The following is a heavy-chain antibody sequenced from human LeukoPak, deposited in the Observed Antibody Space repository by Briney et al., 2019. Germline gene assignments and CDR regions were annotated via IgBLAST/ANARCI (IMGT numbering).Heavy chain of an antibody. Sequence: GGSLRLSCAASGFTFSSYSMSWVRQAPGKGLEWVSSITSSSSYIYYADSVKGRFTISRDNAKNSLYLQMNSLRVEDTAVYYCAKGGTYSFDYWGQGTLLTVSS. CDR2: ITSSSSYI. CDR3: AKGGTYSFDY. V-gene: IGHV3-21*01. D-gene: IGHD1-26*01. CDR1: GFTFSSYS. J-gene: IGHJ4*02.